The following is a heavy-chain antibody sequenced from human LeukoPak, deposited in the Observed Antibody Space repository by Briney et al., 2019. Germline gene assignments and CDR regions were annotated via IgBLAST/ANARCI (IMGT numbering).Heavy chain of an antibody. Sequence: PGGSLRLSCAASGSTVISNYMSWVRQAPGKGLECVSVIHDGGITYYADSVKGRFTISRDNSKNTVYLQMNSLRAGDTAVYYCARTHPTGYFDYWGQGTLVTVSS. D-gene: IGHD1-14*01. CDR3: ARTHPTGYFDY. J-gene: IGHJ4*02. CDR1: GSTVISNY. V-gene: IGHV3-53*01. CDR2: IHDGGIT.